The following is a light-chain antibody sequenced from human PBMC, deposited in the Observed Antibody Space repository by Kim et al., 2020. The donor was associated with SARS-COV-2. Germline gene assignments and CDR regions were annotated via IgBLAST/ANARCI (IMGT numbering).Light chain of an antibody. Sequence: DIQMTQSPPSLPASVGDRVTITCQASQDISNYLNWYQQKPGKAPKLLIYDASNLEPGVPSRFSGSGSGTDSTLIIRSLQPEDLGTYYCQQYDIMPPTFGQGTKLEIK. CDR2: DAS. CDR3: QQYDIMPPT. V-gene: IGKV1-33*01. J-gene: IGKJ2*01. CDR1: QDISNY.